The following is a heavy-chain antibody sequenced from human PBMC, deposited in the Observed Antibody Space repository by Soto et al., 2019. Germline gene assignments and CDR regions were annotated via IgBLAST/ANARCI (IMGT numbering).Heavy chain of an antibody. D-gene: IGHD1-26*01. Sequence: VQLVESGGGVVQPGRSLRLSCAASGFTFTNYPMHWGRQAPGKGLEWVAGVSHDGINTYYADCVKGRFTISRDNSKNTLYLQLNSLRTEDTAVFYCAREKTVGGIRLDNWGQGTLVTVSS. J-gene: IGHJ4*02. V-gene: IGHV3-30-3*01. CDR2: VSHDGINT. CDR1: GFTFTNYP. CDR3: AREKTVGGIRLDN.